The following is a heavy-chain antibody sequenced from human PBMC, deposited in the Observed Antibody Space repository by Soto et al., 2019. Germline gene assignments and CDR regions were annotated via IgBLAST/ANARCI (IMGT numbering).Heavy chain of an antibody. Sequence: EVQLLESGGGLGQPGGSLRLSCAASGFTFSNHAMSWVRQAPGKGLEWISAVSGSGPSTYYADSVKGRFTISRDNSKNTLYLQMNSLRAEDTAVYYCAKDRDYSYGYDRGCFDYWGQGTLVTVSS. CDR2: VSGSGPST. V-gene: IGHV3-23*01. D-gene: IGHD5-18*01. CDR3: AKDRDYSYGYDRGCFDY. J-gene: IGHJ4*02. CDR1: GFTFSNHA.